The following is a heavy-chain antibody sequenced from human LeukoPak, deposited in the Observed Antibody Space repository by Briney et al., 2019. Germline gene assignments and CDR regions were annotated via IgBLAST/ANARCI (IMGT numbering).Heavy chain of an antibody. CDR2: IYSGGST. J-gene: IGHJ5*02. Sequence: PGGSLRLSCAASGFTVSSNYMSWVRQAPGKGLEWVSVIYSGGSTYYADSVKGRFTISRDNPKNTLYLQMNSLRAEDTAVYYCARSKYGSGSYRWFDPWGQGTLVTVSS. CDR1: GFTVSSNY. CDR3: ARSKYGSGSYRWFDP. V-gene: IGHV3-53*01. D-gene: IGHD3-10*01.